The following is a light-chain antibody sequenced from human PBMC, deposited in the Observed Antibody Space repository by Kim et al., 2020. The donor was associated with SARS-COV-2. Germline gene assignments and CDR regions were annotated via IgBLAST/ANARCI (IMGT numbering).Light chain of an antibody. J-gene: IGKJ5*01. CDR3: QQRDNWPIT. V-gene: IGKV3-11*01. Sequence: LSPGETATLSCTASRTITTYLAWYQQKPGQAPRLLSYDASNRATGIPARFSGSGSGTDFTLTISSLEPEDFAVYYCQQRDNWPITFGQGTRLEIK. CDR2: DAS. CDR1: RTITTY.